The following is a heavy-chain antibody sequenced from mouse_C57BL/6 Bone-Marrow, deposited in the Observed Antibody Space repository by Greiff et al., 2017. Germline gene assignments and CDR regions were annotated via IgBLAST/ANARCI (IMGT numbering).Heavy chain of an antibody. CDR1: GFTIKNTY. CDR2: IDPANGNT. Sequence: EVKLQQPVAELVRPGASVKLSCTASGFTIKNTYMHWVKQRPEQGLEWIGRIDPANGNTKYTPKFQGKATITADTSSNTASLQLSSLTSEDTAICCCARAGPLAYWGQGTLVTVSA. V-gene: IGHV14-3*01. CDR3: ARAGPLAY. J-gene: IGHJ3*01.